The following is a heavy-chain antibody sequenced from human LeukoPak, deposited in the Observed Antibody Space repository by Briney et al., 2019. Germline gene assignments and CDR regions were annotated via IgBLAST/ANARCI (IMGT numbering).Heavy chain of an antibody. J-gene: IGHJ4*02. CDR3: ARGFSTGFDY. CDR2: IYYSGST. V-gene: IGHV4-59*08. D-gene: IGHD2-2*01. Sequence: SETLSLTCTVSGGSISSYYWSWLRQPPGKGLEWIGYIYYSGSTNYNPSLKSRVTISVDTSKNQFSLKLSSVTAADTAVYYCARGFSTGFDYWGQGTLVTVSS. CDR1: GGSISSYY.